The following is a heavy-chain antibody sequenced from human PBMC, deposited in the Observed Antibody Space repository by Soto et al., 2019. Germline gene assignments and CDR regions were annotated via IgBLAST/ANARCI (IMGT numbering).Heavy chain of an antibody. CDR2: IDPSDSYT. Sequence: GESVKISCKGSGYSSTSYWISWVRQMPGKGLEWMGRIDPSDSYTNYSPSFQGHVTISADKSISTAYLQWSSLKASDTAMYYCARTPPRYTYSKGYYGMYVWGQGTTGTVSS. D-gene: IGHD2-2*02. J-gene: IGHJ6*02. CDR3: ARTPPRYTYSKGYYGMYV. V-gene: IGHV5-10-1*01. CDR1: GYSSTSYW.